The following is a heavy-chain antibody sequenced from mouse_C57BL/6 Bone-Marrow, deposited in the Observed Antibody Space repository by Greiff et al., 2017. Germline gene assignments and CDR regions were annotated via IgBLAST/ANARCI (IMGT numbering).Heavy chain of an antibody. V-gene: IGHV1-62-2*01. CDR2: FYPGSGSI. CDR3: ARHGLYYYGSSYPYWYFDV. Sequence: VQLQQSGAELVKPGASVKLSCKASGYTFTEYTIHWVKQRSGQGLEWIGWFYPGSGSIKYNEKFKDKATLTADISSSTVYMELSRLTSEDSAVYFCARHGLYYYGSSYPYWYFDVWGTGTTVTVSS. J-gene: IGHJ1*03. CDR1: GYTFTEYT. D-gene: IGHD1-1*01.